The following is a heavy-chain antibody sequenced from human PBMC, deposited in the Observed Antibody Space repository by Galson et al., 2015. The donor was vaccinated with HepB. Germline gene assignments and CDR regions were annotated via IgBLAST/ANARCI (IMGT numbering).Heavy chain of an antibody. V-gene: IGHV3-7*03. D-gene: IGHD2-8*01. CDR3: ARDNGTIDHYFFDY. CDR1: GFTFGSYW. Sequence: CAASGFTFGSYWMSWVCQAPGKGLEWVATIKQDGSERNYVDSVKGRFTISRDNAKNSLYLQMNSLRVDDTAVYYCARDNGTIDHYFFDYWGQGTLVPVSS. J-gene: IGHJ4*02. CDR2: IKQDGSER.